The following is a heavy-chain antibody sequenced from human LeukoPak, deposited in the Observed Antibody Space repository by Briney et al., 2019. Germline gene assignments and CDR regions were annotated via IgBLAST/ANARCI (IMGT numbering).Heavy chain of an antibody. Sequence: PSETLSLTCTVSNGSISSDTYFWSWIRQPAGKGLEWVSYISSSSSTIYYADSVKGRFTISRDNAKNSLYLQTNSLRAEDTAVYYCAREVPAATPNWDFDYWGQGTLVTVSS. CDR1: NGSISSDTYF. V-gene: IGHV3-11*04. CDR3: AREVPAATPNWDFDY. CDR2: ISSSSSTI. J-gene: IGHJ4*02. D-gene: IGHD2-2*01.